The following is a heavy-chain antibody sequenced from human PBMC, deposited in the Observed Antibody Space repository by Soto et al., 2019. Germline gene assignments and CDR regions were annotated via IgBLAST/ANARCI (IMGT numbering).Heavy chain of an antibody. CDR3: ANPSGYYFGLGSHDEASDM. J-gene: IGHJ3*02. D-gene: IGHD3-10*01. CDR2: ISKDGSKK. CDR1: GFMVSGFG. V-gene: IGHV3-30*18. Sequence: QVQLVESGGGVVQPGRSLRLSCAASGFMVSGFGMHWVRQAPGKGLQWVAGISKDGSKKYYADSVKGRFTISRDNSKKTLYLQMNSLRAEDTAVYYCANPSGYYFGLGSHDEASDMWGQGTGVTVFS.